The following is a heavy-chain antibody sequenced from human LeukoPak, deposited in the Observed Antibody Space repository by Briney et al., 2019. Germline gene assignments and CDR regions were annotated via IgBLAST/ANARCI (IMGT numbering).Heavy chain of an antibody. CDR3: AGGGNSKKIRGLTWFYY. D-gene: IGHD3-10*01. J-gene: IGHJ4*01. CDR1: GFIVSGNY. CDR2: IYADGST. V-gene: IGHV3-53*01. Sequence: GGSLRPSCAASGFIVSGNYMSWVRQSPGKGLEWVSVIYADGSTYYADSVKGRFTISRDNSKNTVYLQMNGLRADDTAVYFCAGGGNSKKIRGLTWFYYRGQRTLVTGPS.